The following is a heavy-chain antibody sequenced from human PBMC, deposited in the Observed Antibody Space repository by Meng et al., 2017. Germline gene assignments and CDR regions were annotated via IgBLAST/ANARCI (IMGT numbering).Heavy chain of an antibody. J-gene: IGHJ3*02. CDR2: ISYDGSNN. D-gene: IGHD3-10*01. CDR3: ARKGSGSYYNPKQPDAFDI. V-gene: IGHV3-30*04. CDR1: GFTFSSYA. Sequence: LKISWASSGFTFSSYAMHVVRQAPDKVLEWGAVISYDGSNNYYADSVKGRFTISRDNSKNTLYLQMNSLRAEDTAVYYWARKGSGSYYNPKQPDAFDIWGQGTMVTVSS.